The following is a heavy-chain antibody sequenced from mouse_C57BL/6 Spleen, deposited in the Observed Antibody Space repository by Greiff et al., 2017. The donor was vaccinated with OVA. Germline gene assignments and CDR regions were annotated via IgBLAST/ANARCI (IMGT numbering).Heavy chain of an antibody. D-gene: IGHD2-3*01. J-gene: IGHJ1*03. CDR1: GYTFTSYW. Sequence: QVQLQQPGAELVKPGASVKLSCKASGYTFTSYWMHWVKQRPGQGLEWIGMIHPNSGSTNYNEKFKSKATLTVDKSSSTAYMQLSSLTSEDSAVYYCASEDDGYRYGDVWGTGTTVTVSS. CDR2: IHPNSGST. CDR3: ASEDDGYRYGDV. V-gene: IGHV1-64*01.